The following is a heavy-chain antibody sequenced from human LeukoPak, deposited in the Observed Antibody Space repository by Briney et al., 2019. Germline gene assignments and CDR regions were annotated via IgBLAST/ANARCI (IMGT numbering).Heavy chain of an antibody. J-gene: IGHJ5*02. CDR3: ARDYYGSGSSNWFDP. CDR1: GFTFSSYA. Sequence: QPGRSLRLSCAASGFTFSSYAMHWVSQAPGKGLEWVAVISYDGSNKYYADSVKGRFTISRDNSKNTLYLQMNSLRAEDTAVYYCARDYYGSGSSNWFDPRGQGTLVTVSS. V-gene: IGHV3-30*04. D-gene: IGHD3-10*01. CDR2: ISYDGSNK.